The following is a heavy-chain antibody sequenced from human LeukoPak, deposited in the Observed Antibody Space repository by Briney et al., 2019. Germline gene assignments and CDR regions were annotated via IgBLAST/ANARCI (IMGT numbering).Heavy chain of an antibody. CDR3: ARDVHGGAFDY. J-gene: IGHJ4*02. V-gene: IGHV3-7*01. Sequence: PGGSLRLSCAASGFTFSNAWMSWVRQAPGKGLEWVANINQDGSAQNYVDSVKGRFTFSRDNAMNSLFLQMNNLRAEDTAVYYCARDVHGGAFDYWGQGTLVTVSS. CDR1: GFTFSNAW. D-gene: IGHD4-23*01. CDR2: INQDGSAQ.